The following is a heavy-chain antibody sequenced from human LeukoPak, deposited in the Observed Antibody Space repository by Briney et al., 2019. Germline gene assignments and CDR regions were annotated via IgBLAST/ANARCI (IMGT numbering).Heavy chain of an antibody. CDR2: ISYSGCT. D-gene: IGHD3-16*01. V-gene: IGHV4-31*03. J-gene: IGHJ4*02. Sequence: RASQTLSLTCTVPCFSLKSGGYYWRRVRPHPRKGPGGDGYISYSGCTYYNPSLKSRVTISVDTSKNQFSLKLSSVTAADTAVYYCARTLHLGEFYFDYWGQGTLVSVSS. CDR1: CFSLKSGGYY. CDR3: ARTLHLGEFYFDY.